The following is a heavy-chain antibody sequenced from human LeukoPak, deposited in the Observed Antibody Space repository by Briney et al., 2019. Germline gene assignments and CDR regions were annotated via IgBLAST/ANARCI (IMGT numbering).Heavy chain of an antibody. Sequence: QTGGSLRLSCAASGFTVSSNYMSWVRQAPGKGLEWVSVIYSGGSTHYADSVKGRFTISRDNSKNTVYLQMNSLRAEDTAVYYCATLPYYYDSSGSYYFDYWGQGTLVTVSS. J-gene: IGHJ4*02. CDR1: GFTVSSNY. D-gene: IGHD3-22*01. V-gene: IGHV3-66*01. CDR3: ATLPYYYDSSGSYYFDY. CDR2: IYSGGST.